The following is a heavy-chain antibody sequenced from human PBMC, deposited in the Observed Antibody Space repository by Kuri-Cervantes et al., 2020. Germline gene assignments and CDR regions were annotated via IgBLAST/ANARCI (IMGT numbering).Heavy chain of an antibody. D-gene: IGHD3-16*02. CDR1: GFTFSSYS. CDR3: ARGYDYVWGSYRYIGY. Sequence: GESLKISCAASGFTFSSYSMNWVRQAPGKGLEWVSSISSSSSYIYYADSVKGRFTISRDNAKNSLYLQMNSLRAEDTAVYYCARGYDYVWGSYRYIGYWGQGTLVTVSS. V-gene: IGHV3-21*01. J-gene: IGHJ4*02. CDR2: ISSSSSYI.